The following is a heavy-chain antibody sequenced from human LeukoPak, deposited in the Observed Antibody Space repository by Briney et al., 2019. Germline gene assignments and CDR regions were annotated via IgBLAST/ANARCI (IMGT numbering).Heavy chain of an antibody. V-gene: IGHV4-30-2*01. CDR2: IYHSGST. CDR1: GGSFSRYS. D-gene: IGHD2-15*01. Sequence: SETLSLTCAVYGGSFSRYSWSWIRQPPGKGLEWIGYIYHSGSTYYNPSLKSRVTISVDRSKNQFSLKLSSVTAADTAVYYCARLGYCSGGSCYARVFGPWGQGTLVTVSS. J-gene: IGHJ5*02. CDR3: ARLGYCSGGSCYARVFGP.